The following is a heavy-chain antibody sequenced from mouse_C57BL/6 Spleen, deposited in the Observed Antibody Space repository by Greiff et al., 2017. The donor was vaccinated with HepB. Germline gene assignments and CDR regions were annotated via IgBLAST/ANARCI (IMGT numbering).Heavy chain of an antibody. D-gene: IGHD1-1*02. CDR1: GYTFTDYN. CDR2: INPNNGGT. J-gene: IGHJ3*01. V-gene: IGHV1-22*01. CDR3: DPMEGFAD. Sequence: VQLQQSGPELVKPGASVKMSCKASGYTFTDYNMHWVKQSHGKSLEWIGYINPNNGGTSYNQKFKGKATLTVNKSSSTAYMELRSLTSEDSAVYYCDPMEGFADWGHGILVTVAA.